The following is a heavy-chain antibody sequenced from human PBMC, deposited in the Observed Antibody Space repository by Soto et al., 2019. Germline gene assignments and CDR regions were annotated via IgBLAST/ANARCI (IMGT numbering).Heavy chain of an antibody. J-gene: IGHJ6*03. CDR3: ARRARPDFYYLAV. CDR2: ISSNGVGT. D-gene: IGHD6-6*01. V-gene: IGHV3-64*01. CDR1: GFTLSGYA. Sequence: GGSLRLSYAASGFTLSGYAMDWVRQAPGKGLEYVSGISSNGVGTYYANSVQGRFTISRDNSKNTVYLQMGSLRPEDMAVYYCARRARPDFYYLAVWGKGTTVTVSS.